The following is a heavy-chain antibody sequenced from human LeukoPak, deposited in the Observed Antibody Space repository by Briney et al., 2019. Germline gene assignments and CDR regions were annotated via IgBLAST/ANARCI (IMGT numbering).Heavy chain of an antibody. CDR1: GGSFTGYY. CDR2: INRSGAT. CDR3: ARHRLGYYYYGMDV. Sequence: SETLSLTCAVYGGSFTGYYWSWIRQSPGKGLEWIGEINRSGATNYNPSLKSRVTLSVDTSKSQCSLKLSSVTAADTAVYYCARHRLGYYYYGMDVWGQGTTVTVSS. J-gene: IGHJ6*02. D-gene: IGHD4-11*01. V-gene: IGHV4-34*01.